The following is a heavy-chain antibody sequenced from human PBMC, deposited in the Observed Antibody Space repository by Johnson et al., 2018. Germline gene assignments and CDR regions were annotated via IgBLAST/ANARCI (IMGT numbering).Heavy chain of an antibody. Sequence: VQLVESGGGLVQPGGSLRLSCAASGFIFSNNAMTWVRQAPGKGLEWLSEISSSTIYYAASVKGRFTISRDNAKNSMYLQMNRLRDEDTAVYYCARDGQNYDFWSGYYPYYYYYYMDVWGKGTTVTVSS. J-gene: IGHJ6*03. D-gene: IGHD3-3*01. CDR3: ARDGQNYDFWSGYYPYYYYYYMDV. V-gene: IGHV3-48*02. CDR2: ISSSTI. CDR1: GFIFSNNA.